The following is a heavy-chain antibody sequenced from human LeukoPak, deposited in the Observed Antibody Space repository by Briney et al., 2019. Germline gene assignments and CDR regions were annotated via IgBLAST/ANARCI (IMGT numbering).Heavy chain of an antibody. V-gene: IGHV4-34*01. CDR1: GGSFSGYF. Sequence: PSETLSLTCAVYGGSFSGYFWSWIRQPPGKGLEWIGELTESGRTSYNPSLKSRVTIAEDTSKNQFSLELSSVTAADTAVYYCARWSLRGCSGSPCFDYWGQGTLVTVSS. J-gene: IGHJ4*02. CDR2: LTESGRT. D-gene: IGHD2-15*01. CDR3: ARWSLRGCSGSPCFDY.